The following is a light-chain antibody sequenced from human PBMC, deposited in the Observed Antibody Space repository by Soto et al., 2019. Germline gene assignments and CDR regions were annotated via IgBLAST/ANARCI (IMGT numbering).Light chain of an antibody. CDR1: SSEIGGYNY. V-gene: IGLV2-14*01. Sequence: QSAVPQPAFVSGSPGQSITISCTGTSSEIGGYNYVSWYQQYPGKTPKLMIFGVSFLPLGVSYRFSGSKFGNTASLTFSCFQSVDEADYYCRSFKTSSTVVVFGGGTQLTVL. CDR3: RSFKTSSTVVV. J-gene: IGLJ2*01. CDR2: GVS.